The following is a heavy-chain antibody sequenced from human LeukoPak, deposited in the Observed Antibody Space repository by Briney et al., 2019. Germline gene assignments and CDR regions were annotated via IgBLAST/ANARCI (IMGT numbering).Heavy chain of an antibody. V-gene: IGHV3-23*01. CDR1: GFTFSSYA. CDR3: AKEIRFLEWLLGYFQH. D-gene: IGHD3-3*01. CDR2: ISGSGGST. J-gene: IGHJ1*01. Sequence: GGSLRLSCAASGFTFSSYAMSWVRQAPGKGLEWVSAISGSGGSTYYADSVKGRFTISIDNSKNTLYLQMNSLRAEDTAVYYCAKEIRFLEWLLGYFQHWGQGTLVTVSS.